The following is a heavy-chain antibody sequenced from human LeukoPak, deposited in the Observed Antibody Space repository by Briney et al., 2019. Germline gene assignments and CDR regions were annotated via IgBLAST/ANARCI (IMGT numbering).Heavy chain of an antibody. J-gene: IGHJ6*03. V-gene: IGHV4-59*01. CDR2: VYYSGST. Sequence: SETLSLTCSVSGGSISSYWSWMRQPPGKGLEWIGYVYYSGSTNYNPSLKSRVTISVDTSKKQFSLKLSSVTAADTAVYYCARTHYYYMDVWGKGTTVTVS. CDR3: ARTHYYYMDV. CDR1: GGSISSY.